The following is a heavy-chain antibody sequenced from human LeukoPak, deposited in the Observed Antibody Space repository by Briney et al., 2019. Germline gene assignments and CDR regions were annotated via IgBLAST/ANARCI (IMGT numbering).Heavy chain of an antibody. CDR1: GFIFDDYS. CDR2: ISWNIGSI. D-gene: IGHD2-15*01. CDR3: AKACAGTCSDAFDI. Sequence: GRSLRLSCATSGFIFDDYSMHLVRQAPGKGLEWVSAISWNIGSIGYADSVKGRFTISRDNAKNSPYLQMNSLRAEDMALYYCAKACAGTCSDAFDIWGQGTMVTVSS. V-gene: IGHV3-9*03. J-gene: IGHJ3*02.